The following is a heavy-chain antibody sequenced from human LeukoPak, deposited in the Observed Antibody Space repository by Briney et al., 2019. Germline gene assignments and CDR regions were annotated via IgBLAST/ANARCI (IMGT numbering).Heavy chain of an antibody. CDR2: INPNSGDT. V-gene: IGHV1-2*02. CDR1: GYTFTGYY. J-gene: IGHJ3*02. Sequence: GASVKVSCKASGYTFTGYYMHWVRQAPGQGLEWMGWINPNSGDTNYAQKFQGRVTMTRDTSISTAYMELSRLRSDDTAVYYCAREIVVVPAADDAFDIWGQGTMVTVSS. CDR3: AREIVVVPAADDAFDI. D-gene: IGHD2-2*01.